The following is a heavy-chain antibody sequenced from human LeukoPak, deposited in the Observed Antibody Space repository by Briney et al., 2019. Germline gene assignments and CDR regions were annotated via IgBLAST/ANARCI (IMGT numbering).Heavy chain of an antibody. CDR3: AKKPAGFDP. CDR2: IDGSGGFT. V-gene: IGHV3-23*01. D-gene: IGHD1-14*01. Sequence: GGSLRLSCAASGFTFSSDAMTWVRQAPGKGLEWVSSIDGSGGFTYYAVSVKGRFTISRDNSKNTLYLQMNSLRAEDTAIYYCAKKPAGFDPWGQGTLVTVSS. CDR1: GFTFSSDA. J-gene: IGHJ5*02.